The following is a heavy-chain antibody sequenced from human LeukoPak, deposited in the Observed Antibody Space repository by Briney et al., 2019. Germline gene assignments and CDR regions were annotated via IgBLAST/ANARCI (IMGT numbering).Heavy chain of an antibody. V-gene: IGHV3-48*01. CDR2: ISNSSNTI. Sequence: PGGSLRLSCAASGFTFSTYTINWVRQAPGKGLEWIPYISNSSNTIYYADSVKGRFTISRDNAKNSLFLQMNSLRVEDTAVYYCATTEFLDHWGQGTLVTVSS. CDR1: GFTFSTYT. CDR3: ATTEFLDH. D-gene: IGHD3-10*01. J-gene: IGHJ4*02.